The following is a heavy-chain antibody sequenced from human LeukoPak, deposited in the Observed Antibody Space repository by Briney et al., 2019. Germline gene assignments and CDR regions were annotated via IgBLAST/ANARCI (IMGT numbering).Heavy chain of an antibody. J-gene: IGHJ4*02. Sequence: GGSLRLSCAASGFTFSSYAMSWVRQAPGKGLEWVSAISGSGGSTYYADSVKGRFTISRDNSKNTLYLQMNSLRAEDTAVYYCAKDLGTMVRGVITSYYFDYWGQGTLVTVSS. CDR2: ISGSGGST. V-gene: IGHV3-23*01. D-gene: IGHD3-10*01. CDR1: GFTFSSYA. CDR3: AKDLGTMVRGVITSYYFDY.